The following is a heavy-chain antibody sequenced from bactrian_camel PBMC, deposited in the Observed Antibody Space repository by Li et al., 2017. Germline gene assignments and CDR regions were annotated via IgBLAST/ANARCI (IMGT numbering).Heavy chain of an antibody. V-gene: IGHV3S6*01. CDR1: VYTYMRYY. J-gene: IGHJ4*01. D-gene: IGHD3*01. CDR2: INSDGSFT. Sequence: HVQLVESGGGSVQAGGSLRLSCAASVYTYMRYYMDWFRQAPGRGLEWVSSINSDGSFTLYADSVKGRFTSFRDNAKNTVYLQMNSLRTEDSGVYYCSTQADPEYPLVGGTQVTVS.